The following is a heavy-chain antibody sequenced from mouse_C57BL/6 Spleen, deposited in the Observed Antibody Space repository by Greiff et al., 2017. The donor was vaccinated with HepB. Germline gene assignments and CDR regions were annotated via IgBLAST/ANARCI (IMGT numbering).Heavy chain of an antibody. CDR2: IDPSDSYT. D-gene: IGHD1-1*01. Sequence: VQLQQSGAELVMPGASVKLSCKASGYTFTSYWMHWVKQRPGQGLEWIGEIDPSDSYTNYNQKFKGKSTLTVDKSSSTAYMQLSSLTSEDSAVYYCARRTTVVARGAMDYWGQGTSVTVSS. V-gene: IGHV1-69*01. J-gene: IGHJ4*01. CDR1: GYTFTSYW. CDR3: ARRTTVVARGAMDY.